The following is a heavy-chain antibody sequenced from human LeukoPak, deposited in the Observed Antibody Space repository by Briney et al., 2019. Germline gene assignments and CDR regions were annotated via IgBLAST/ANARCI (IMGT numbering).Heavy chain of an antibody. Sequence: GGSLTLSRAASGFTFSSYWMHWVRHAPGKGLVWVSRINSDGSSTSYADSVKGRFTISRDNAKNTLYLQMNSLRAEDTAVYYCARRGYSYGVYYYYYYMDVWGKGTTVTVSS. D-gene: IGHD5-18*01. J-gene: IGHJ6*03. V-gene: IGHV3-74*01. CDR1: GFTFSSYW. CDR3: ARRGYSYGVYYYYYYMDV. CDR2: INSDGSST.